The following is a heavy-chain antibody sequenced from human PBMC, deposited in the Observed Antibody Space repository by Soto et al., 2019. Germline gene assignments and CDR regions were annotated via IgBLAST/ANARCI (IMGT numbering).Heavy chain of an antibody. CDR1: GYRFTSYW. CDR2: IFPSDSDT. D-gene: IGHD3-22*01. Sequence: GESLKISCRTSGYRFTSYWIAWVRQMPGKGLEWMGIIFPSDSDTRYSPSFQGQVTISADRSTSTVFLQWASLKASDTAVYFCARKDKSGYFNWFNPWGQGTLVTVSS. V-gene: IGHV5-51*01. CDR3: ARKDKSGYFNWFNP. J-gene: IGHJ5*02.